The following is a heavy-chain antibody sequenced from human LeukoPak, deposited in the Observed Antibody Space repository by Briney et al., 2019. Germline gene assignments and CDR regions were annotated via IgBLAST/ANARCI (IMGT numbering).Heavy chain of an antibody. CDR2: FYTSGTT. Sequence: SETLSLTCTVSGGSISSYYWSWIRQPAGKGLEWIGRFYTSGTTNYNPSLKSRVTMSVDTSRNQLSPELSSVTAADTAVYYCARAAGHCNTTTCYPEYFQHWGQGTLVTVSS. V-gene: IGHV4-4*07. D-gene: IGHD2-2*01. CDR3: ARAAGHCNTTTCYPEYFQH. CDR1: GGSISSYY. J-gene: IGHJ1*01.